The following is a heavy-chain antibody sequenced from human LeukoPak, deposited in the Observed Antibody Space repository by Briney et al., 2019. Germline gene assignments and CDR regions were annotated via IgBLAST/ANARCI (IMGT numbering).Heavy chain of an antibody. CDR1: GGSISSSSYY. D-gene: IGHD1-7*01. CDR2: INHSGST. V-gene: IGHV4-39*07. CDR3: ARGRSRGWNYERYYYYMDV. J-gene: IGHJ6*03. Sequence: NSSETLSLTCTVSGGSISSSSYYWSWIRQPPGKGLEWIGEINHSGSTNYNPSLKSRVTISVDTSKNQFSLKLSSVTAADTAVYYCARGRSRGWNYERYYYYMDVWGKGTTVTVSS.